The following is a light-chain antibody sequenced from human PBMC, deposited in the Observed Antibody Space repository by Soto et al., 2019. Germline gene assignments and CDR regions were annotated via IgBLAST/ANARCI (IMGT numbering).Light chain of an antibody. CDR3: QQYHSSPLT. CDR2: GTS. CDR1: QTITNTY. Sequence: EIVLTQSPGTLSLSPGERATLSCRASQTITNTYLAWYQQRPGQAPRLLIYGTSNRATGIPDRFSGSGSATDFTLTISRLQPEDFAVYYCQQYHSSPLTCGGGTNVEIK. J-gene: IGKJ4*02. V-gene: IGKV3-20*01.